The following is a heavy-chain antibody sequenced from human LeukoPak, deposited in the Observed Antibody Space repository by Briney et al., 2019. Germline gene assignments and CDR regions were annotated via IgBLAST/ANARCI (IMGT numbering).Heavy chain of an antibody. CDR2: IIPIFGTA. J-gene: IGHJ4*02. D-gene: IGHD5-24*01. CDR1: GGTFTSYA. V-gene: IGHV1-69*05. Sequence: SVKVSCKASGGTFTSYAISWVRQAPGQGLEWMGGIIPIFGTANYAQKFQGRVTITTDESTSTAYMELSSLRAEDTAVYYCARGPTSRDGYKYFDYWGQGTLVTVSS. CDR3: ARGPTSRDGYKYFDY.